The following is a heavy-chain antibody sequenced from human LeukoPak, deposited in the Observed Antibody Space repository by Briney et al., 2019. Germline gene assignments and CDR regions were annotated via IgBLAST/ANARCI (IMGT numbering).Heavy chain of an antibody. V-gene: IGHV4-4*07. CDR2: IYTSGST. Sequence: PSETLSLTCTVSGGSISSYYWSWIRQPAGKGLEWIGRIYTSGSTNYNPSLKSRVTISVDTSKNQFSLKLSSVTAADTAVYYCASSYCSSTSCYSRYFDYWGQGTLVTVSS. J-gene: IGHJ4*02. D-gene: IGHD2-2*01. CDR1: GGSISSYY. CDR3: ASSYCSSTSCYSRYFDY.